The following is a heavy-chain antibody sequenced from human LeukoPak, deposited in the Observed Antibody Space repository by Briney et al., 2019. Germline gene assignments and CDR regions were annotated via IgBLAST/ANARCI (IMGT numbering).Heavy chain of an antibody. CDR2: ISHDGSNQ. Sequence: PGGSLRLSCAVSGFTFTYYAMHRVRQAPGEGLEWVAVISHDGSNQQYADSVKGQVTISRDNSKSTLYLQMDSLRAGDTAVYYCARQGDTGSWYFDYWGQGTPVTVSS. D-gene: IGHD2-21*02. CDR1: GFTFTYYA. J-gene: IGHJ4*02. CDR3: ARQGDTGSWYFDY. V-gene: IGHV3-30-3*01.